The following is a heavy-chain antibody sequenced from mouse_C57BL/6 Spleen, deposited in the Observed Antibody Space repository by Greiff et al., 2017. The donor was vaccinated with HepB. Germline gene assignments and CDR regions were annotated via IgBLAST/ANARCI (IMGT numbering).Heavy chain of an antibody. V-gene: IGHV1-26*01. D-gene: IGHD1-1*01. Sequence: EVQLQQSGPELVKPGASVKISCKASGYTFTDYYMHWVKQSHGKSLEWIGDINPNNGGTSYNQKFKGKATLTVDKSSSTAYMELRSLTSEDSAVYYWARQGSVVAPRDYWGQGTTLTVSS. CDR2: INPNNGGT. J-gene: IGHJ2*01. CDR1: GYTFTDYY. CDR3: ARQGSVVAPRDY.